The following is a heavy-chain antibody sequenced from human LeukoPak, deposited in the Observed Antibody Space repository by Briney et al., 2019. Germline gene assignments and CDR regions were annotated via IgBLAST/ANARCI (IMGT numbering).Heavy chain of an antibody. CDR1: GGPISSSNYH. Sequence: PSETLSLTCTVSGGPISSSNYHWGWIRQPPGKGLEWIGSIYYSGNTYHNPSLRSRVTISVDTSKSQFSLKLSSVAAADTAVYYCARHPQRYCDSVRCYLNWFDHWGQGTLVTVSS. CDR3: ARHPQRYCDSVRCYLNWFDH. V-gene: IGHV4-39*01. CDR2: IYYSGNT. J-gene: IGHJ5*02. D-gene: IGHD2-21*01.